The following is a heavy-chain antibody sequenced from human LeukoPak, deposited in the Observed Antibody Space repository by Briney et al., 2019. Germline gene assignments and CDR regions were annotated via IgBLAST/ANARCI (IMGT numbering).Heavy chain of an antibody. J-gene: IGHJ6*03. Sequence: NPSETLSLTCAVYGGSFSGYYWSWIRQPPGKGLEWIGEINHSGSTNYNPSLKSRVTISVDTSKNQFSLKLSSVTAADTAVYYCARGQFGTVTPLGYYMDVWGKGTTVTVSS. CDR2: INHSGST. V-gene: IGHV4-34*01. D-gene: IGHD4-17*01. CDR3: ARGQFGTVTPLGYYMDV. CDR1: GGSFSGYY.